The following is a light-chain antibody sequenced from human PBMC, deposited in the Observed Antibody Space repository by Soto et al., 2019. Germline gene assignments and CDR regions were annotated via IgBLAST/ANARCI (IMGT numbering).Light chain of an antibody. CDR1: SSDIGAYDY. J-gene: IGLJ2*01. Sequence: QSALTQPASLSGSPGQSITISCTGTSSDIGAYDYVSWFQQHPGKAPKLMIYEVTKRPSGVSNRFSGSKSGNTASLTISGLQAEDETDYYCSSYTSTNHVVFGGGTKLTVL. CDR2: EVT. CDR3: SSYTSTNHVV. V-gene: IGLV2-14*01.